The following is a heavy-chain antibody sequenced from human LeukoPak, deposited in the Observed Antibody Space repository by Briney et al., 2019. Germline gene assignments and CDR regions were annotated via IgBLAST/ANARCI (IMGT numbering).Heavy chain of an antibody. CDR3: ARDLYYYDSSGYPFGY. CDR2: ISSSGSTI. Sequence: GGSLRPSCAASGFTFSDYYMSWIRQAPGKGLEWVSYISSSGSTIYYADSVKGRFTISRDNAKNSLYLQMNSLRAEDTAVYYCARDLYYYDSSGYPFGYWGQGTLVTVSS. CDR1: GFTFSDYY. V-gene: IGHV3-11*01. D-gene: IGHD3-22*01. J-gene: IGHJ4*02.